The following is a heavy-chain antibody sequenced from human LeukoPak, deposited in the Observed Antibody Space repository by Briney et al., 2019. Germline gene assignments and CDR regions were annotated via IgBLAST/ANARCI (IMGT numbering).Heavy chain of an antibody. CDR1: GFTFSDYY. CDR3: ARARGYSSAYDAFDI. Sequence: PGGSLRLSCAASGFTFSDYYMNWIRQAPGKGLEWVSYISSSTTYTNYADSVKGRFTISRDNAKNSLCLQMNTLRAEDTAVYYCARARGYSSAYDAFDIWGQGTMVTVSS. V-gene: IGHV3-11*06. J-gene: IGHJ3*02. D-gene: IGHD5-12*01. CDR2: ISSSTTYT.